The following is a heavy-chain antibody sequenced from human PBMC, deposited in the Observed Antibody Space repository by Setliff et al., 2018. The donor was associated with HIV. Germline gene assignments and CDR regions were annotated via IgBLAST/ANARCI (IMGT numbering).Heavy chain of an antibody. CDR2: MNPNSGNT. J-gene: IGHJ4*02. CDR1: GYTFTSYD. D-gene: IGHD3-10*01. CDR3: ARGAYYGSGSYYDSRY. Sequence: ASVKVSFKASGYTFTSYDINWVRQATGQGLEWMGWMNPNSGNTGYAQKFQGRVTMTRTTSISTAYMELSSLRSEDTAVYYCARGAYYGSGSYYDSRYWGQGTLVTVSS. V-gene: IGHV1-8*01.